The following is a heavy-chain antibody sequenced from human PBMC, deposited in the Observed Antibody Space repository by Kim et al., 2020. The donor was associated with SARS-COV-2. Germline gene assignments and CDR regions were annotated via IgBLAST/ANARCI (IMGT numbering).Heavy chain of an antibody. Sequence: GGSLRLSCAASGFTFSSYWMSWVRQAPGKGLEWVVNIKKDGSERNYVYSVRGRFTISRDNAKNSLYLQMSSLRAEDTAMYYCARDPEVYLYHSDYWGQGT. J-gene: IGHJ4*02. CDR3: ARDPEVYLYHSDY. CDR1: GFTFSSYW. D-gene: IGHD1-20*01. CDR2: IKKDGSER. V-gene: IGHV3-7*05.